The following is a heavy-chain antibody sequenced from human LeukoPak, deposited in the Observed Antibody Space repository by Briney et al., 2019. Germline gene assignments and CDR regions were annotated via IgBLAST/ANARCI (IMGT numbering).Heavy chain of an antibody. D-gene: IGHD3-3*02. J-gene: IGHJ3*02. CDR2: IYHSGST. Sequence: PAETLSLTCTVSGYSISSGYYWGWIRQPPGKGLEWIGSIYHSGSTYYNPSLKSRVTISVDTSKNQFSLRLSSVTAADTAVYYCASPQHFDGAFDIWGQGTMVTVSS. CDR3: ASPQHFDGAFDI. V-gene: IGHV4-38-2*02. CDR1: GYSISSGYY.